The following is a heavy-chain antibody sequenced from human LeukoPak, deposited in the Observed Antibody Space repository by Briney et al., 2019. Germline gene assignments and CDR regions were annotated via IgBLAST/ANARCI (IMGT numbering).Heavy chain of an antibody. CDR2: IYPGDSET. CDR3: ARILDFWSGYWDY. Sequence: GESLKISCKGSGYIFTSYWIGWVRQMPGKGLEWMGIIYPGDSETRYSPSFQGQVTISADKSISTAYLQWSSLKASDTAMYYCARILDFWSGYWDYWGQGTLVTVSS. V-gene: IGHV5-51*01. J-gene: IGHJ4*02. D-gene: IGHD3-3*01. CDR1: GYIFTSYW.